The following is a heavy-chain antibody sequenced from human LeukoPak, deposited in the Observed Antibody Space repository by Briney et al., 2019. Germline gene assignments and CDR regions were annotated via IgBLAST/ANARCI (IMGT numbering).Heavy chain of an antibody. CDR1: GGSISSSSYY. V-gene: IGHV4-61*05. D-gene: IGHD5-12*01. CDR2: IYYSGST. Sequence: PSETLSLTCTVSGGSISSSSYYWSWIRQPPGKGLEWIGYIYYSGSTNYNPSLKSRVTISVDTSKNQFSLKLSSVTAADTAVYYCACRGYSGYRGGILDYWGQGTLVTVSS. J-gene: IGHJ4*02. CDR3: ACRGYSGYRGGILDY.